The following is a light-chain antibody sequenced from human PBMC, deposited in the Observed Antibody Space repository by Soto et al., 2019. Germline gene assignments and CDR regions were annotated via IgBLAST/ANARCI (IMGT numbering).Light chain of an antibody. J-gene: IGKJ5*01. CDR2: GAS. V-gene: IGKV3-20*01. Sequence: EIVLTQSPGTLSLSPGERATLSCRASQSVSSSYLAWYQQKPGQAPRLLIYGASSRATGIPDRFSGSGSGTDFTLTISRLEPEDFAEYYCQQYGSSPITVGQGPRLEIK. CDR1: QSVSSSY. CDR3: QQYGSSPIT.